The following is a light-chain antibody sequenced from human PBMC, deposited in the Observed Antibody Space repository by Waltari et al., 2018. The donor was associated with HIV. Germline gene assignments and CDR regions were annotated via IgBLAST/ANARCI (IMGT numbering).Light chain of an antibody. V-gene: IGKV1-9*01. J-gene: IGKJ4*01. CDR1: QDISDF. Sequence: DIQLTQSPSFPSASVGDRVTVACRASQDISDFLAWYQQKPGTAPRLLIYDASTLYSGVPSRFRGSGSGTEFTLTISSLQPEDFVSYYCQQLHTFPLTFGGGTKV. CDR2: DAS. CDR3: QQLHTFPLT.